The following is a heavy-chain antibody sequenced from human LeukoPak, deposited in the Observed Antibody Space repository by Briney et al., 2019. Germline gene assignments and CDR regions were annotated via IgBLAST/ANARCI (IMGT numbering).Heavy chain of an antibody. V-gene: IGHV4-30-4*01. D-gene: IGHD3-9*01. Sequence: SQTLSLTCTVSGGSISSGDYYWSWIRQPPGKGLEWIGYIYYSGSTYYNPSLKSRVTISVDTSKNQFSPKLSSVTAADTAVYYCARAAMRTYYDILTGYRYFDYWGQGTLVTVSS. J-gene: IGHJ4*02. CDR1: GGSISSGDYY. CDR3: ARAAMRTYYDILTGYRYFDY. CDR2: IYYSGST.